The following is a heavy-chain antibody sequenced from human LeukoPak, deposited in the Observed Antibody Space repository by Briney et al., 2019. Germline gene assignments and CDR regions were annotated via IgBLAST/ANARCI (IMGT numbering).Heavy chain of an antibody. CDR2: INSDGSST. CDR3: ARAVRAHPPADF. D-gene: IGHD3-3*01. CDR1: GFTFSSYG. V-gene: IGHV3-74*01. J-gene: IGHJ4*02. Sequence: GRSLRLSCAASGFTFSSYGMHWVRQAPGKGLVWVSRINSDGSSTTYADSVKGRSSISRDNAKNTLYLHLNSLRAEDTGVYYCARAVRAHPPADFWGQGTLVTVSS.